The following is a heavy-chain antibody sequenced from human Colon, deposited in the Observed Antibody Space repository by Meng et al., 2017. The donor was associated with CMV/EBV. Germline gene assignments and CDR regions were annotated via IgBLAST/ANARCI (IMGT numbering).Heavy chain of an antibody. CDR2: IYYTGNT. CDR3: ARDNPPYGDYAGDAFDI. J-gene: IGHJ3*02. Sequence: SETLSLTCTVSGDSINSGNYYWSWIRHHPGKGLEWIGNIYYTGNTQYNPSPKSRVTISVDTSQNQFSLKLSSVTAADTALYYCARDNPPYGDYAGDAFDIWGQGTMVTVSS. CDR1: GDSINSGNYY. D-gene: IGHD4-17*01. V-gene: IGHV4-31*03.